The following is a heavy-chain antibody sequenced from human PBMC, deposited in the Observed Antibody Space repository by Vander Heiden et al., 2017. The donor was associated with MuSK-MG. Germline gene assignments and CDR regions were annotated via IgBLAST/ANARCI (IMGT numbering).Heavy chain of an antibody. D-gene: IGHD2-2*01. CDR1: GGSFNDDH. V-gene: IGHV4-34*01. CDR2: ITQSGTT. Sequence: QVQLQQWGAGLLRPSETLSLTFAVDGGSFNDDHWNWIRQPPGKGLEWIGEITQSGTTNYSPSLKSRVTMSVDTSKNQFSLRLSSVTAADTAVYYCARSTVVAVSNDYYYYMDVWGKGTTVTVSS. J-gene: IGHJ6*03. CDR3: ARSTVVAVSNDYYYYMDV.